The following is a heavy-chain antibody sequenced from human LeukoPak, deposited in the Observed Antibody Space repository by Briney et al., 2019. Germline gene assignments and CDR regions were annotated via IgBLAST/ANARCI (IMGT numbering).Heavy chain of an antibody. CDR3: ARESIAAAPPDY. CDR2: INTDGTST. D-gene: IGHD6-13*01. Sequence: GGSLRLSCAASGFTFSSYWMHWVRQGPGKGLVWVSRINTDGTSTSYADSVKGRFTISRDNAKNSLYLQMNSLRAEDTAVYYCARESIAAAPPDYWGQGTLVTVSS. V-gene: IGHV3-74*01. CDR1: GFTFSSYW. J-gene: IGHJ4*02.